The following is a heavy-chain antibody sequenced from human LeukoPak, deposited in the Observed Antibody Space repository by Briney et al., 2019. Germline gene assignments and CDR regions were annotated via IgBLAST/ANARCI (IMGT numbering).Heavy chain of an antibody. J-gene: IGHJ5*02. Sequence: SETLSLTCTVSGGSISRYYWSWIRQPPGKGLEWIGYIYYSGSTNYNPSLKSRVTISVDTSKNQFSLKLSSVTAADTAVYYCARAQSYYGSGTPLFDPWGQGTLVTVSS. D-gene: IGHD3-10*01. CDR1: GGSISRYY. V-gene: IGHV4-59*01. CDR3: ARAQSYYGSGTPLFDP. CDR2: IYYSGST.